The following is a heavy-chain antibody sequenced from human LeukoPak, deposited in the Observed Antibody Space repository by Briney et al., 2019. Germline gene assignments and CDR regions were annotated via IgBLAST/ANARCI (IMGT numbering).Heavy chain of an antibody. V-gene: IGHV3-30*18. CDR1: GFIFSSYG. Sequence: GRSLRLSCAASGFIFSSYGMHWVRQAPGKGLEWVAVISHDGSDNHYADSVKGRFTISRDNSKNTVYLQMSSLRPEDTAVYFCAKELYFGSGSYPDYWGQGTLVRVSS. D-gene: IGHD3-10*01. CDR3: AKELYFGSGSYPDY. J-gene: IGHJ4*02. CDR2: ISHDGSDN.